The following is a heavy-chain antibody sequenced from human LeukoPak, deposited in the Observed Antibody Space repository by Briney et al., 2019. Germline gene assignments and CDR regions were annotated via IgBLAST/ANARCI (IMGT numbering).Heavy chain of an antibody. Sequence: PSETLSLTCTVSGGSISSSSYYWGWHRQPPGRGLEWIGSIYYSGSTYYNPSLKSRVTISVDTSKNQFSLELSSVTAADTAVYYCARENGDYVRIWFDPWGQGTLVTVSS. V-gene: IGHV4-39*01. CDR3: ARENGDYVRIWFDP. CDR1: GGSISSSSYY. D-gene: IGHD4-17*01. J-gene: IGHJ5*02. CDR2: IYYSGST.